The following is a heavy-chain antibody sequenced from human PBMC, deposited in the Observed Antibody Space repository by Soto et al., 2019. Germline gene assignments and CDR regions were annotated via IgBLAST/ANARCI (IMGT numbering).Heavy chain of an antibody. CDR3: AREQPGYSYGYGLGY. CDR2: ISSSSSYI. Sequence: EVQLVESGGGLVKPGGSLRLSCAASGFTFSSYSMNWVRQAPGKGLEWVSSISSSSSYIYYADSVKGRFTISRDNAKNSLYRQMNSLRAEDTAVYYCAREQPGYSYGYGLGYWGQGTLVTVSS. CDR1: GFTFSSYS. J-gene: IGHJ4*02. D-gene: IGHD5-18*01. V-gene: IGHV3-21*01.